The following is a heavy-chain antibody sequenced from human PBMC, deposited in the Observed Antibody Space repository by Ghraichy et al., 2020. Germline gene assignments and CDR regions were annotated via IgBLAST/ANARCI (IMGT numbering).Heavy chain of an antibody. J-gene: IGHJ4*02. D-gene: IGHD2-8*01. CDR1: GGSISSGGYY. CDR3: ARSLLYDPYYFDY. V-gene: IGHV4-31*03. Sequence: SETLSLTCTVSGGSISSGGYYWSWIRQHPGKGLEWIGYIYYSGSTYYNPSLKSRVTISVDTSKNQFSLKLSSVTAADTAVYYCARSLLYDPYYFDYWGQGTLVTVSS. CDR2: IYYSGST.